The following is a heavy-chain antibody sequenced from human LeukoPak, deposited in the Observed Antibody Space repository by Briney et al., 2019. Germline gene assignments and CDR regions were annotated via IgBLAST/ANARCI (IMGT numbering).Heavy chain of an antibody. J-gene: IGHJ4*02. Sequence: PGGSLRLSCAASGFTFSSHGMHWVRQAPGKGLEWVAFIQNDGNEKYYAGSVKGRYTISRDNSKNTLYLQMNRLRTEDTADYYCAKRGTVTSNFEYWGREPWSPSPQ. CDR2: IQNDGNEK. V-gene: IGHV3-30*02. CDR1: GFTFSSHG. D-gene: IGHD4-17*01. CDR3: AKRGTVTSNFEY.